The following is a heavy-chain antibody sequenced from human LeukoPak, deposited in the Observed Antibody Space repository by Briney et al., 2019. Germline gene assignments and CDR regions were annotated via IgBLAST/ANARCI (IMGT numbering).Heavy chain of an antibody. Sequence: SVTLSLTCAVYGGSLSGYYWSWIRQPPGKGLEWIGEINHSGSTNHNPSLKSRVTISVDTSKNQFSLKLSSVTAADTAVYYCARRPRRGYSKLSWAFDIWDQGTMVTVSS. J-gene: IGHJ3*02. CDR2: INHSGST. CDR3: ARRPRRGYSKLSWAFDI. V-gene: IGHV4-34*01. CDR1: GGSLSGYY. D-gene: IGHD6-13*01.